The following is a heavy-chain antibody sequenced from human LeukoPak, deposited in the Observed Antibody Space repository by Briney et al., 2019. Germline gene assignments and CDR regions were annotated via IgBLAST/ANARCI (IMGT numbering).Heavy chain of an antibody. CDR1: GFSFNRYG. Sequence: GGSLRLSCAASGFSFNRYGMSWVRQAPGKGLEWVSGVSPSGSRAYHADSVRGRFTISRDNSKDTLYLQMNSLVAGDTAVYYCARDGAAVAGTSDYWGQGTLVTVSS. CDR3: ARDGAAVAGTSDY. J-gene: IGHJ4*02. V-gene: IGHV3-23*01. CDR2: VSPSGSRA. D-gene: IGHD6-19*01.